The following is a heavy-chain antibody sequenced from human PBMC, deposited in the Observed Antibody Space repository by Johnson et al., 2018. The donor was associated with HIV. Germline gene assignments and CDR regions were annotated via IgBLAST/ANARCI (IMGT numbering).Heavy chain of an antibody. D-gene: IGHD1-7*01. Sequence: VQLVESGGGLIQPGGSLRLSCAASGFTVSSNYMSWVRQAPGKGLEWVSVIYSGGSTYYADSVKGRFTISRDNSKNTLYLQMNSLRAEDTAVYYCARAGQLPEDAFDIWGQVTMVTVSS. CDR2: IYSGGST. J-gene: IGHJ3*02. V-gene: IGHV3-53*01. CDR3: ARAGQLPEDAFDI. CDR1: GFTVSSNY.